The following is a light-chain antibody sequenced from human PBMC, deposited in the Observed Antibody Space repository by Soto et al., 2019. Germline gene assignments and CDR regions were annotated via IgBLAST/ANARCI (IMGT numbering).Light chain of an antibody. CDR3: QQRYEWPIT. J-gene: IGKJ5*01. V-gene: IGKV3-11*01. Sequence: EIVLTQSPATLSLSPGERDTLSCRASQSISSSLACYQQKPGQAPRLLIYDASNRAPGMPARFRGSGSGTDFTLTITRLEPEYFAVYYCQQRYEWPITFGKGTRLAIK. CDR1: QSISSS. CDR2: DAS.